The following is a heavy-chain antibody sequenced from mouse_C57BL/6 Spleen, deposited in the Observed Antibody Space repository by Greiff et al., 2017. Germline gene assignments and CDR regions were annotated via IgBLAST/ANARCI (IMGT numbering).Heavy chain of an antibody. D-gene: IGHD2-2*01. CDR2: IYPGDGDT. J-gene: IGHJ4*01. CDR3: AREGYGYHYAMDY. V-gene: IGHV1-82*01. CDR1: GYAFSSSW. Sequence: QVQLQQSGPELVKPGASVKISCKASGYAFSSSWMTWVKQRPGKGLEWVGRIYPGDGDTNYNGKFKGKATLTADKSSSTAYMQLSSLTSEDSAVYFCAREGYGYHYAMDYWGQGTSVTVSS.